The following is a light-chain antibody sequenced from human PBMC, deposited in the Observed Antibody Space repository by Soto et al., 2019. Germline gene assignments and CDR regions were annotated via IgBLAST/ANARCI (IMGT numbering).Light chain of an antibody. CDR3: QSYHNSLSGGYV. CDR2: GNS. V-gene: IGLV1-40*01. Sequence: QSVLTQPPSVSGAPGQRVTISCTGSSSNIGAGYDVHWYQQLPGTAPKLLIYGNSNRPSGVPDRFSGSKSGTSASLAITGLQAEDEADYYCQSYHNSLSGGYVFGNGTKVTV. CDR1: SSNIGAGYD. J-gene: IGLJ1*01.